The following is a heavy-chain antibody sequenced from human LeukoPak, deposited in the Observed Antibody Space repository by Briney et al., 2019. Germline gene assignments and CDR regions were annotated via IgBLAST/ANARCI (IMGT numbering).Heavy chain of an antibody. CDR1: GYSFTSYW. V-gene: IGHV5-51*01. D-gene: IGHD1-1*01. J-gene: IGHJ3*02. CDR2: IYPGDSDT. CDR3: ARQQGLTNWDAFDI. Sequence: ASVKISCKGSGYSFTSYWIGWVRQMPGKGLEWVGIIYPGDSDTRYSPSFQGQVTISADKSISTAYLQWSSLKASDTAMYYCARQQGLTNWDAFDIWGQGTMVTVSS.